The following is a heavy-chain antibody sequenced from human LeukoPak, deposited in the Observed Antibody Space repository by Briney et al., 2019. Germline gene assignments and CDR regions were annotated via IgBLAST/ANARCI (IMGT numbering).Heavy chain of an antibody. J-gene: IGHJ4*02. CDR2: ISYDGSNK. CDR1: GFTFSSYA. V-gene: IGHV3-30-3*01. Sequence: GRSLRPSCAASGFTFSSYAMHWVRQAPGKGLEWVAVISYDGSNKYYADSVKGRFTISRDNSKNTLYLQMNSLRAEDTAVYYCAREGTLKVLSLFDYWGQGTLVTVSS. CDR3: AREGTLKVLSLFDY. D-gene: IGHD2-15*01.